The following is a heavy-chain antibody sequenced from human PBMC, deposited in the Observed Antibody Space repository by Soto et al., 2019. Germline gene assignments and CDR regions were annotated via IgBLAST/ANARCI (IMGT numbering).Heavy chain of an antibody. Sequence: SETLSLTCTVSGGSISRGGYYWSWIRQHPGKGLEWIGYIYYSGSTYYNPSLKSRVTISVDTSKNQFSLKLSSVTAADTAVYYCARVATLSWPYIHYWGQGPLVTGSS. CDR2: IYYSGST. D-gene: IGHD5-12*01. CDR3: ARVATLSWPYIHY. J-gene: IGHJ4*02. V-gene: IGHV4-31*03. CDR1: GGSISRGGYY.